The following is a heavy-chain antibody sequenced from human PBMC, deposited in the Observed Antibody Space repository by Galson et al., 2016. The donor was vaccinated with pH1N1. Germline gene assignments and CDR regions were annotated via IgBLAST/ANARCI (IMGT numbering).Heavy chain of an antibody. D-gene: IGHD3-22*01. J-gene: IGHJ4*02. CDR1: GFTFSIFA. V-gene: IGHV3-30-3*01. Sequence: SLRLSCAASGFTFSIFAMHWVRQAPGGGLEWVAVISSSGDNRFYADSVKGRFTISRDSSKNTLYLQMNNLRREDTAFYYCARVRSSGYNYAQHFVNWGQGTRVTVSS. CDR2: ISSSGDNR. CDR3: ARVRSSGYNYAQHFVN.